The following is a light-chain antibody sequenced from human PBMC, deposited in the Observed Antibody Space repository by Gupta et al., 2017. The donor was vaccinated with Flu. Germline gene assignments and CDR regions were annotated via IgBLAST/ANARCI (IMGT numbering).Light chain of an antibody. Sequence: IQMTQSPSSVSASIGDRVTITCRASQDISRWLAWYQQKPGKASKLLIYAASTLQSGVPSRFSGSGSGTDFTLTISSLQPEDFATYYCQQGNSVPPFTFGPGTKVNI. CDR3: QQGNSVPPFT. CDR2: AAS. CDR1: QDISRW. J-gene: IGKJ3*01. V-gene: IGKV1-12*01.